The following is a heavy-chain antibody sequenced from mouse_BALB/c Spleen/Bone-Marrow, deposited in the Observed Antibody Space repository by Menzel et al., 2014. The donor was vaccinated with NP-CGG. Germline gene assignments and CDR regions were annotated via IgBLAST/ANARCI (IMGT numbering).Heavy chain of an antibody. CDR3: TSWDY. CDR1: GFNIKYTS. Sequence: QAQLQQSGAELVKPGASAKLSFTASGFNIKYTSMHWVKQRHGQGLEWIGNIYPGSGSTNYDEKFKSKGTLTVDTSSSTAYMHLSSLTSEDSAVYYCTSWDYWGQGTTLTVSS. V-gene: IGHV1-55*01. J-gene: IGHJ2*01. CDR2: IYPGSGST.